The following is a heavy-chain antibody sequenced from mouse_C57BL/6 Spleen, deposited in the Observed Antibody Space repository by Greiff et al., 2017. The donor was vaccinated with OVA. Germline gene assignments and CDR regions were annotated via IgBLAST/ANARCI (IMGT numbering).Heavy chain of an antibody. Sequence: VQLQQSGAELVKPGASVKLSCTASGFNIKDYYMHWVKQRTEQGLEWIGRIDPEDGETKYAPQFQGKATITADTSSNTAYLQLSSLTSEDTAVYYCARGRRVPPSYFDYWGQGTTLTVSS. D-gene: IGHD3-2*02. CDR2: IDPEDGET. V-gene: IGHV14-2*01. CDR3: ARGRRVPPSYFDY. CDR1: GFNIKDYY. J-gene: IGHJ2*01.